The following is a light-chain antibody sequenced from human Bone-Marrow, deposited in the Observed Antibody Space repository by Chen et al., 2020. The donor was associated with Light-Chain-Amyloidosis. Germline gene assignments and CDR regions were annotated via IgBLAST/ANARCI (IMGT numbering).Light chain of an antibody. CDR2: GAS. V-gene: IGKV3-20*01. J-gene: IGKJ3*01. Sequence: EIVLTQSPGTLSLSPGESATLSCRASQSVSSSSLAWYQQKPGQAPRLLVHGASSRATCVPDRFSGSGSGTDFTLTISRLEPEDFAMYYCQQYGSSPFTFGPGTKVDIK. CDR1: QSVSSSS. CDR3: QQYGSSPFT.